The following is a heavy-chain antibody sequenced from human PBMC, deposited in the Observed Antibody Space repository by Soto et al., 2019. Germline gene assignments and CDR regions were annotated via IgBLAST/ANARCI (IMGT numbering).Heavy chain of an antibody. Sequence: LRLSCAASGFTFSIYSMNWVRQAPGKGLEWVSSISSSSSYIYYADSVKGRFTIPRDNAKNSLYLQMNTLRAEDTAVYYCARSPGRDGYNNFDYWGQGTLVTVSS. CDR3: ARSPGRDGYNNFDY. CDR1: GFTFSIYS. J-gene: IGHJ4*02. D-gene: IGHD1-1*01. CDR2: ISSSSSYI. V-gene: IGHV3-21*01.